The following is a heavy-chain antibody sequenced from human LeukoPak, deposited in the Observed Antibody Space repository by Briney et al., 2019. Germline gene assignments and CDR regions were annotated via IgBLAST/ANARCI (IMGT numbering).Heavy chain of an antibody. D-gene: IGHD2-2*01. V-gene: IGHV1-2*02. CDR1: GYTFTGYY. CDR2: INPNSGGT. CDR3: ARGREYQLLSPTTSSWFDP. J-gene: IGHJ5*02. Sequence: ASVKVSCKASGYTFTGYYMHWVRQAPGQGLEWMGWINPNSGGTNYAQKFQGRVTMTRDTSISTAYMELSRLRSDDTAVYYCARGREYQLLSPTTSSWFDPWGQGTLVTVSS.